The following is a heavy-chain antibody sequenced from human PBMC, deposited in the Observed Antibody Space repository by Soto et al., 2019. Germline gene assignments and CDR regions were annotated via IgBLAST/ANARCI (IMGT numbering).Heavy chain of an antibody. CDR1: GGSISSYY. J-gene: IGHJ6*02. D-gene: IGHD3-22*01. CDR3: ARDTPGTYYYDSSGYYGMDV. CDR2: IYTSGST. V-gene: IGHV4-4*07. Sequence: SETLSLTCTVSGGSISSYYWSWIRQPAGKGLEWIGRIYTSGSTNYNPSLKSRVTMSVDTSKNQFSLKLSSVTAADTAVYYCARDTPGTYYYDSSGYYGMDVWGQGTTVTFSS.